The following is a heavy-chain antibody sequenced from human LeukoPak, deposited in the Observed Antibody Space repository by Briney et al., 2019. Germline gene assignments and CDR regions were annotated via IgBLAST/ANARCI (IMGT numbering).Heavy chain of an antibody. Sequence: GGSLRLSCAASGFTFSSYGMHWVRQAPGKGLVWVSRINTDGSSTNYADSVKGRFTVSRDNAKNTLYLQMNNLRAEDTAVYYCARVIGWDEPFDIWGQGTMVTVSS. CDR3: ARVIGWDEPFDI. CDR1: GFTFSSYG. CDR2: INTDGSST. J-gene: IGHJ3*02. D-gene: IGHD1-26*01. V-gene: IGHV3-74*01.